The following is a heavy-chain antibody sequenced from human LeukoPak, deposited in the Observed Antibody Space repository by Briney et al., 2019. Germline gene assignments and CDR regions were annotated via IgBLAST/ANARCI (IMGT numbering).Heavy chain of an antibody. CDR3: AREASGGYFDY. CDR1: GYTFSSYY. V-gene: IGHV1-46*01. CDR2: INPTGDIT. Sequence: ASVKVSCKASGYTFSSYYMHWVRQAPGQGLEWVGLINPTGDITNYAQNFRGRVTMTRDTSTSTVYMDLNSLRSEDTAVYYCAREASGGYFDYWGQGTLVTVSS. J-gene: IGHJ4*02. D-gene: IGHD4-23*01.